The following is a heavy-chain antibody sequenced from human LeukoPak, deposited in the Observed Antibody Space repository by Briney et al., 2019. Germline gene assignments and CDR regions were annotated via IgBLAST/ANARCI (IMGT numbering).Heavy chain of an antibody. J-gene: IGHJ6*02. CDR2: IIPILGIA. Sequence: ASVKVSCKASGGTFSSYAISWVRQAPGQGLEWMGRIIPILGIANYAQKFQGRVTITADKSTSTAYMELSSLRSGDTAVYYCARVRYSGYDTTYYYYGMDVWGQGTTVTVSS. CDR1: GGTFSSYA. V-gene: IGHV1-69*04. CDR3: ARVRYSGYDTTYYYYGMDV. D-gene: IGHD5-12*01.